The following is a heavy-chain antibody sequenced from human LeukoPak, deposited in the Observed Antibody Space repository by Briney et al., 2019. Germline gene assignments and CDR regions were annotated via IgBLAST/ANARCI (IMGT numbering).Heavy chain of an antibody. CDR3: AKDRIAARYFDY. V-gene: IGHV3-30*02. CDR1: GFTFSSYG. CDR2: IRYDGSNK. J-gene: IGHJ4*02. Sequence: GGPLRLSCAASGFTFSSYGMHWVRQAPGKGLEWVAFIRYDGSNKYYADSVKGRFTISRDNSKNTLYLQMNSLRAEDTAVYYCAKDRIAARYFDYWGQGTLVTVSS. D-gene: IGHD6-6*01.